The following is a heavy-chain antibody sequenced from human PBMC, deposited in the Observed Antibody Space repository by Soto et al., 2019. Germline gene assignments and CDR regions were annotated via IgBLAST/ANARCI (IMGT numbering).Heavy chain of an antibody. Sequence: QVQLVQSGTAVKKPGASVRVACKTSGDSFTSYTITWVRQAPGQGLEWMGWISISTGSTNYAHRLQGRVTMTADSSTTTAYVELKSLRSDDAAVYFCATTNNRGWPRGVLDHWGQGTLVTVSS. CDR1: GDSFTSYT. J-gene: IGHJ4*02. V-gene: IGHV1-18*04. CDR3: ATTNNRGWPRGVLDH. CDR2: ISISTGST. D-gene: IGHD6-19*01.